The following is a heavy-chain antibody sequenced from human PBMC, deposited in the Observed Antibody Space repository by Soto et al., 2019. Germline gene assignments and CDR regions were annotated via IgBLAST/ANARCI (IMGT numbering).Heavy chain of an antibody. CDR3: ARDSGIPGRYWYFGL. CDR2: INPKRGGT. Sequence: QVQLVQSGAEVKKPGASVKVSCTTYGYTFSDYFLHWVRQAPGQGPEWMGFINPKRGGTEYAQKFKGRDTMTRDTSSSTVYMDLSGLTSDDTAIYYCARDSGIPGRYWYFGLWGRGTLVTVSS. CDR1: GYTFSDYF. J-gene: IGHJ2*01. D-gene: IGHD2-21*01. V-gene: IGHV1-2*02.